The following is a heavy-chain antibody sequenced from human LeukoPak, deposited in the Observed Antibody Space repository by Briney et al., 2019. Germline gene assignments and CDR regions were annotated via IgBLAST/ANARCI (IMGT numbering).Heavy chain of an antibody. D-gene: IGHD3-22*01. V-gene: IGHV3-23*01. Sequence: GGSLRLSCAASGFTFSSYAMSWVRQAPGKGLEWVSFISPSADRTSNADSVEGRLTISRDNPRNTLYLQMNSLRDEDTAVYYCAIMHGYYDGSGYWVQWGQGTLVTVSS. J-gene: IGHJ4*02. CDR2: ISPSADRT. CDR1: GFTFSSYA. CDR3: AIMHGYYDGSGYWVQ.